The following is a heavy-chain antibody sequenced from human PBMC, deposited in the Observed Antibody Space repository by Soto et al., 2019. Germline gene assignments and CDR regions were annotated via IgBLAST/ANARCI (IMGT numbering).Heavy chain of an antibody. V-gene: IGHV4-34*01. D-gene: IGHD3-3*01. Sequence: SETLSLTCAVYGGSFSGYYWSWIRQPPGKGLEWIGEINHSGSTKYNPSLKSRVTISVDTSKNHFSLKLSSLTAADTAVYYCARVGYYDFWSGSSDIGPWGQGTLVTVSS. CDR2: INHSGST. J-gene: IGHJ5*02. CDR1: GGSFSGYY. CDR3: ARVGYYDFWSGSSDIGP.